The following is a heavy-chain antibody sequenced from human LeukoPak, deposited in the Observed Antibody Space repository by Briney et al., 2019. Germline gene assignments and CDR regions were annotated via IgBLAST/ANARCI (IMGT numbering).Heavy chain of an antibody. CDR3: ARQSGGLNAFDI. Sequence: PGESLKISCKGSGNSFTTYWIGWVRQMPGKGLEWMGIIYPGDSDIRYSPSFQGQVTISADKSITTAYLQWSSLKASDTAIYYCARQSGGLNAFDIWGQGTMVTVSS. J-gene: IGHJ3*02. CDR2: IYPGDSDI. CDR1: GNSFTTYW. V-gene: IGHV5-51*01. D-gene: IGHD2-15*01.